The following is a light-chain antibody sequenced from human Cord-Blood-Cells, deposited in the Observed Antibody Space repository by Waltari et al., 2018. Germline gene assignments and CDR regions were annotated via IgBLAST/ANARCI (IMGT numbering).Light chain of an antibody. CDR2: DVN. CDR1: SSAAGGYNY. Sequence: QPALTQPRSVSGSPGQSVTIPCTGTSSAAGGYNYVSWYQQHPGKAPKLMIYDVNKRPSGVPDRFSGSKSGNTASLTISGLQAEDEADYYCCSYAGSYTWVFGGGTKLTVL. V-gene: IGLV2-11*01. J-gene: IGLJ3*02. CDR3: CSYAGSYTWV.